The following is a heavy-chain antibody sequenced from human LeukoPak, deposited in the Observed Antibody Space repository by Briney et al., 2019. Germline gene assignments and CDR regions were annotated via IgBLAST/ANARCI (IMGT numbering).Heavy chain of an antibody. D-gene: IGHD1-26*01. CDR1: GFTFSSYS. J-gene: IGHJ3*02. CDR3: ARDPGGSQGAFDI. V-gene: IGHV3-21*01. Sequence: PGGSLRLSCAASGFTFSSYSMNWVRQAPGKGLEWVSSISSSSYIYYADSVKGRFTISRDNAKNSLYLQMNSLRVGDTAVYYCARDPGGSQGAFDIWGQGTMVTVSS. CDR2: ISSSSYI.